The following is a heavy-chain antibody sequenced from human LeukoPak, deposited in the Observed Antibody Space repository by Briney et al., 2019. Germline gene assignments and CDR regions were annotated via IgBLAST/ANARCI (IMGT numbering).Heavy chain of an antibody. CDR3: ARGHPMIAAAEARHY. CDR1: GYTFTSYY. V-gene: IGHV1-46*01. D-gene: IGHD6-13*01. CDR2: INPSGGST. J-gene: IGHJ4*02. Sequence: ASVKVSCKASGYTFTSYYMHWVRQAPGQGLEWMGIINPSGGSTSYAQKFQGRVTMTTDTSTSTAYMELRSLRSDDTAVYYCARGHPMIAAAEARHYWGQGTLVTVSS.